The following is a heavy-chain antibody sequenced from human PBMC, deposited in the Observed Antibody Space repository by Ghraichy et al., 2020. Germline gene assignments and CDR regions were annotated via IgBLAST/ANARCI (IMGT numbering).Heavy chain of an antibody. J-gene: IGHJ4*02. CDR3: AKDLPSSGWYWRGGEFDY. D-gene: IGHD6-19*01. Sequence: GESLRLSCAASGFTFSSYAMSWVRQAPGKGLEWVSAISGSGGSTYYADSVKGRFTISRDNSKNTLYLQMNSLRAEDTAVYYCAKDLPSSGWYWRGGEFDYWGQGTLVTVSS. V-gene: IGHV3-23*01. CDR2: ISGSGGST. CDR1: GFTFSSYA.